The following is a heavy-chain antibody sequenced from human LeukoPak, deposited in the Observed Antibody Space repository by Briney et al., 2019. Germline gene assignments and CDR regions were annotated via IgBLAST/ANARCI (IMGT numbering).Heavy chain of an antibody. Sequence: GGSLRLSCAASGFTFSSYEMIWVRQAPGKGLEWVTHINSIGNTIYYAVSVKGRFTVSRDNAKNSLFLQMNSLIAEDTAVYYCARRRPHPYPPAAFDYWGQGTLVTVSS. CDR3: ARRRPHPYPPAAFDY. CDR1: GFTFSSYE. D-gene: IGHD2-2*02. J-gene: IGHJ4*02. V-gene: IGHV3-48*03. CDR2: INSIGNTI.